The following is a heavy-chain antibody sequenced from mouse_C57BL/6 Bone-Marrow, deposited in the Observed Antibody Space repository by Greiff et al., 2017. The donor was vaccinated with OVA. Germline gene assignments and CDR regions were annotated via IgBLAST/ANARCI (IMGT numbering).Heavy chain of an antibody. CDR2: IHPSDSDT. CDR3: AIRWLLPYYYAMDY. D-gene: IGHD2-3*01. Sequence: QVQLRQPGAELVKPGASVKVSCKASGYTFTSYWMHWVKQRPGQGLEWIGRIHPSDSDTNYNQKFKGKATLTVDKSSSTAYMQLSSLTSEDSAVYYCAIRWLLPYYYAMDYWGQGTSVTVSS. V-gene: IGHV1-74*01. CDR1: GYTFTSYW. J-gene: IGHJ4*01.